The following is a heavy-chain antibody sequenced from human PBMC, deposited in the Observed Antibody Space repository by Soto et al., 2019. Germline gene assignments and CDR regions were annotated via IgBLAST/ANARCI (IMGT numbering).Heavy chain of an antibody. D-gene: IGHD3-9*01. CDR3: ARAPLYYDILTGYLPPQYYFDY. V-gene: IGHV4-61*01. Sequence: PSETLSLTCTVSGGSVSSGSYYWSWIRQPPGKGLEWIGYIYYSGSTNYNPSLKSRVTISVDTSKNQFSLKLSSVTAADTAAYYCARAPLYYDILTGYLPPQYYFDYWGQGTLVTVSS. CDR2: IYYSGST. J-gene: IGHJ4*02. CDR1: GGSVSSGSYY.